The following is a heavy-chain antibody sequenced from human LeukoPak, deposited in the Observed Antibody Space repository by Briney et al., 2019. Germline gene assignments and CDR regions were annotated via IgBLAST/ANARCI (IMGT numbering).Heavy chain of an antibody. CDR2: NNPNSGGT. J-gene: IGHJ4*02. CDR3: ARAPRMVITPIYFDY. CDR1: GYTFTGYY. Sequence: ASVKVSCKASGYTFTGYYMHWVRQAPGQGLEWMGWNNPNSGGTNSAQKFQGRVTMTSDTSISTAYMELSRLRSDDTALYYCARAPRMVITPIYFDYWGQGTLVTVSS. D-gene: IGHD4/OR15-4a*01. V-gene: IGHV1-2*02.